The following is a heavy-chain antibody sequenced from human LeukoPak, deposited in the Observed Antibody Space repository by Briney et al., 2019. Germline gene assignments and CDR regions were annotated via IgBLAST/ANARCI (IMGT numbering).Heavy chain of an antibody. Sequence: GESLKISCKGSGYSFTSYWTGWVRQMPGKGLEWMGIIYPGDSDTRYSPSFQGQVTISADKSISTAYLQWSSLKASDTAMYYRARHGNSSSWSLDYWGQGTLVTVSS. J-gene: IGHJ4*02. V-gene: IGHV5-51*01. CDR1: GYSFTSYW. CDR2: IYPGDSDT. CDR3: ARHGNSSSWSLDY. D-gene: IGHD6-13*01.